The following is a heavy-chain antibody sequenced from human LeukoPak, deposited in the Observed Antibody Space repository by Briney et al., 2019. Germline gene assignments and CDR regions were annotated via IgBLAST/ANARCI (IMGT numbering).Heavy chain of an antibody. CDR1: GGTFSSYA. CDR3: ARVRDGYNSLDY. Sequence: SVTVSCKASGGTFSSYAISWVRQAPGQGLEWMGGIIPIFGTANYAQKFQGRVTITADESTSTAYMELSSLRSEDTAVYYCARVRDGYNSLDYWGQGTLVTVSS. D-gene: IGHD5-24*01. V-gene: IGHV1-69*13. CDR2: IIPIFGTA. J-gene: IGHJ4*02.